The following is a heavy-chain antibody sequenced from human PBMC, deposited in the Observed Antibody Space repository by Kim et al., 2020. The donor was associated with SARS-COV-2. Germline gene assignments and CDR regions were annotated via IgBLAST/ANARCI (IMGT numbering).Heavy chain of an antibody. Sequence: ASVKVSCKASGYTFTSYYMHWVRQAPGQGLEWMGIINPSGGSTSYAQKFQGRVTMTRDTSTSTVYMELSSLRSEDTAVYYCARTEIRRDYSGTRQGFDYWGQGTLVTVSS. CDR1: GYTFTSYY. J-gene: IGHJ4*02. CDR3: ARTEIRRDYSGTRQGFDY. D-gene: IGHD1-26*01. V-gene: IGHV1-46*01. CDR2: INPSGGST.